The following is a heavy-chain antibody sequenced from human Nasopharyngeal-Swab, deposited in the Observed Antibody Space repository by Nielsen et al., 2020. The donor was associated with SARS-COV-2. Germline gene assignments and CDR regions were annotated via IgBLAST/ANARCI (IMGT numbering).Heavy chain of an antibody. D-gene: IGHD1-26*01. Sequence: GESLKISGAASGFTFSSYEMNRVRQAPGKGLERVSYISSSGSTIYYADSVKGRFTISRDNAKNSLYLQMNSLRAEDTAVYYCARASLSGSSPGRRAFDIWGQGTMVTVSS. CDR2: ISSSGSTI. J-gene: IGHJ3*02. V-gene: IGHV3-48*03. CDR1: GFTFSSYE. CDR3: ARASLSGSSPGRRAFDI.